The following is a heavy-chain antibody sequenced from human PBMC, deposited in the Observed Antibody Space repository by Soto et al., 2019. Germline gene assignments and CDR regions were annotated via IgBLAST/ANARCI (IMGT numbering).Heavy chain of an antibody. CDR3: ARAPMGGLNFDY. CDR1: GGSISSGDYY. J-gene: IGHJ4*02. V-gene: IGHV4-30-4*01. Sequence: SETLSLTCTVSGGSISSGDYYWSWIRQPPGKGLEWIGYIYYSGSTYYNPSLKSRVTISVDTSKNQFSLKLSSVTAADTAVYYCARAPMGGLNFDYWGQGTLVTVSS. D-gene: IGHD2-15*01. CDR2: IYYSGST.